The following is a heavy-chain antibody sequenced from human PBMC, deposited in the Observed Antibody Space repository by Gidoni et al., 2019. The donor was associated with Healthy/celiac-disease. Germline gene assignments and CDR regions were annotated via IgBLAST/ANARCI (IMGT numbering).Heavy chain of an antibody. CDR1: GFTVSSNY. Sequence: GGLIQPGGSLRLSCAASGFTVSSNYMSWVRQGPGKGLEWVSVIYSGGSTYYAVSVKGRFTICSDNSKNTLYLQMNRLRAEDTAVYYCARDSGMVAHFDYWGQGTLVTVSS. CDR3: ARDSGMVAHFDY. J-gene: IGHJ4*02. V-gene: IGHV3-53*01. CDR2: IYSGGST. D-gene: IGHD1-26*01.